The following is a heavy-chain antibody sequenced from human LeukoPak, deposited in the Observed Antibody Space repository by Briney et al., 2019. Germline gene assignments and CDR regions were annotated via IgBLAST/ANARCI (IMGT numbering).Heavy chain of an antibody. CDR3: ARRLNSGSYYSWFDP. V-gene: IGHV4-59*08. J-gene: IGHJ5*02. D-gene: IGHD1-26*01. Sequence: SETLSLTCTVSGGSISSYYWSWIRQPPGKGLEWIGYIYYSGSTNYNPSLKSRVSISVDTSKNQFSLKLSSVTAADTAVYYCARRLNSGSYYSWFDPWGQGTLVTVSS. CDR1: GGSISSYY. CDR2: IYYSGST.